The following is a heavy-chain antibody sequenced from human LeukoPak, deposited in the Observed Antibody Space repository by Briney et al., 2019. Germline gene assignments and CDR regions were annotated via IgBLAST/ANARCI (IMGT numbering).Heavy chain of an antibody. Sequence: SETLSLTCTVSGGSISSYYWTWIRQPPGMGLEWVGHISYSGSTSYNPSLKSRVTISVDTSKNQFSLKLTSVTAADTAVYYCATRGGDYWGQGTLVTVSS. D-gene: IGHD3-10*01. CDR2: ISYSGST. CDR1: GGSISSYY. CDR3: ATRGGDY. V-gene: IGHV4-59*01. J-gene: IGHJ4*02.